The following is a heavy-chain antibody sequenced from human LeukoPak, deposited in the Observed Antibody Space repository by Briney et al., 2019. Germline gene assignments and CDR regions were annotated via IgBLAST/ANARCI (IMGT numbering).Heavy chain of an antibody. CDR3: ARDLGSDSSGYPNY. CDR2: ISSSSSYI. J-gene: IGHJ4*02. Sequence: SGGSLRLSCAASGFTFSSYSMNWVRQAPGKGLEWVSSISSSSSYIYYADSVKGRFTISRDNAKNSLYLQMNSLRAEDTAVYYCARDLGSDSSGYPNYCGQGTLVTVSS. D-gene: IGHD3-22*01. V-gene: IGHV3-21*01. CDR1: GFTFSSYS.